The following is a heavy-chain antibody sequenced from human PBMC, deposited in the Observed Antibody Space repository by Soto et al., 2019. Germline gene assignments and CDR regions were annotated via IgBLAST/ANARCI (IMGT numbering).Heavy chain of an antibody. D-gene: IGHD3-22*01. V-gene: IGHV5-51*01. CDR1: GYSFTSYW. CDR2: IYPGDSDT. Sequence: PGESLKISCKGSGYSFTSYWIGWVRQMPGKGLEWMGIIYPGDSDTRYSPSFQGQVTISADKSTSTAYLQWNSLKASDTAMYYCTRPHYYDSSGPPDYTGQPTLVTVSS. J-gene: IGHJ4*02. CDR3: TRPHYYDSSGPPDY.